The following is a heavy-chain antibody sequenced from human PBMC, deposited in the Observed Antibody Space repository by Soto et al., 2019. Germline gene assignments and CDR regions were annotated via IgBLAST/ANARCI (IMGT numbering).Heavy chain of an antibody. D-gene: IGHD2-2*01. Sequence: QVQLVQSGADVKKPGASVKVSCKASGYSFINYGISWVRQAPGQGLEWMGWISTDNGNTNYAQKLQGRVTMTTDTSTSTSYMELRSLRFDDTALYYCARDGNTRPDYWGQGTLVTVS. CDR2: ISTDNGNT. V-gene: IGHV1-18*01. CDR3: ARDGNTRPDY. J-gene: IGHJ4*02. CDR1: GYSFINYG.